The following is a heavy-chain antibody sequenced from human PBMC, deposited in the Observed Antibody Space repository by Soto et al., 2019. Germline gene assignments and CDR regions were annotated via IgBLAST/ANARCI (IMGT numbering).Heavy chain of an antibody. CDR3: ATGPLVGATTRTNWFDP. V-gene: IGHV4-34*01. CDR1: GGSFSGYY. CDR2: INHSGST. D-gene: IGHD1-26*01. J-gene: IGHJ5*02. Sequence: SETLSLTCAVYGGSFSGYYWSWIRQPPGKGLEWIGEINHSGSTNYNPSLKSRVTISVDTSKNQFSLKLSSVTAADTAVYYCATGPLVGATTRTNWFDPWGQGTLVTVSS.